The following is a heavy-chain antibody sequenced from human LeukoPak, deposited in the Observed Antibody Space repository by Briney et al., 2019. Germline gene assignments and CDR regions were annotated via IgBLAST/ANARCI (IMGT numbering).Heavy chain of an antibody. CDR2: IKQDGSVG. D-gene: IGHD5-18*01. CDR3: ARWAGVTDQ. Sequence: GGSLRLSCAASGFTFENYWMNWVRQVPRKGPEWVANIKQDGSVGHYLDSVKGRFTISRDNAKNSLFLQMDSLIAEDTAVYYCARWAGVTDQWGQGTLVTVSS. J-gene: IGHJ4*02. V-gene: IGHV3-7*01. CDR1: GFTFENYW.